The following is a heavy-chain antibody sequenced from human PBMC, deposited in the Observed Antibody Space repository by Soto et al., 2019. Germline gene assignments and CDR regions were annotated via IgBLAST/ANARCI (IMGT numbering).Heavy chain of an antibody. CDR1: GYSFTSYW. CDR2: IYPGDSYT. V-gene: IGHV5-51*01. J-gene: IGHJ6*02. CDR3: ARVVGGNYYYYYGMDV. D-gene: IGHD1-26*01. Sequence: PGESLKISCKGSGYSFTSYWIGWVRQMTGKGLEWMGIIYPGDSYTRYSPSFQGQVTISADKSISTAYLQWSSLKASGTATYYCARVVGGNYYYYYGMDVWGQGATVTVSS.